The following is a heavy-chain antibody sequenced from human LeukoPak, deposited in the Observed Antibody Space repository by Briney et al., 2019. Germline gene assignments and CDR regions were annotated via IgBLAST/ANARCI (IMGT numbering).Heavy chain of an antibody. CDR3: AKVFRYYYDSSGYFNGRVDRTNVFHEKYYFDY. Sequence: KSGGSLRLSCAASGFTFSSYAMTWVRQAPGKGLEWVSAISNSGGGTYYADSVKGRFTISRDNSKNTLYLQMNSLRAEDTAVYYCAKVFRYYYDSSGYFNGRVDRTNVFHEKYYFDYWGQGTLVTVSS. CDR1: GFTFSSYA. CDR2: ISNSGGGT. J-gene: IGHJ4*02. D-gene: IGHD3-22*01. V-gene: IGHV3-23*01.